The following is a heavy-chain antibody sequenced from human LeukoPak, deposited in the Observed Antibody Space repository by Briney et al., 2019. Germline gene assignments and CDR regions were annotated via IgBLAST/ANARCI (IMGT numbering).Heavy chain of an antibody. V-gene: IGHV4-39*07. Sequence: SETLSLTCTVSGGSISSNRYYWGWIRQPPGKGLEWIGSINYSGSTYYNPSLKCRVTISVDRSKNQFSLKLSSVTAADTAVYYCARAVRSSSWYGGYYFDYWGQGTLVTVSS. J-gene: IGHJ4*02. CDR2: INYSGST. CDR1: GGSISSNRYY. D-gene: IGHD6-13*01. CDR3: ARAVRSSSWYGGYYFDY.